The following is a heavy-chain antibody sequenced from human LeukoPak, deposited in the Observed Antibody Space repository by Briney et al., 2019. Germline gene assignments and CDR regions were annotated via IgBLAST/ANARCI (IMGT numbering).Heavy chain of an antibody. Sequence: GGSLRLSCAGSGFTFNGYNVNWLRQAPGKGLEWVSFISSSSNYIYYADSVKGRFSISRDNAKNSLYLQMNRQRAEDTAVYYCVRVGSSSPPGGGFDVWGQGTMVTVSS. J-gene: IGHJ3*01. CDR3: VRVGSSSPPGGGFDV. CDR2: ISSSSNYI. CDR1: GFTFNGYN. D-gene: IGHD6-13*01. V-gene: IGHV3-21*06.